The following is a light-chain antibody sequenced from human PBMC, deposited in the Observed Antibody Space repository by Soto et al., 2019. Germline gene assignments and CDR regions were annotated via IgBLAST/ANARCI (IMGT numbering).Light chain of an antibody. CDR1: QGISSY. Sequence: AIRMAQSPSSLSASTGDRVTITCRASQGISSYLAWYQQKPGKAPKLLIYAASTLQSGVPSRFSGSGSGTDFTFTISCLQSEDFATYYCQQYYSYGTFGQGTKVEIK. CDR3: QQYYSYGT. CDR2: AAS. J-gene: IGKJ1*01. V-gene: IGKV1-8*01.